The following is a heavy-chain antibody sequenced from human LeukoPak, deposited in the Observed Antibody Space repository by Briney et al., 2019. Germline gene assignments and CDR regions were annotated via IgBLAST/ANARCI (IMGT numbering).Heavy chain of an antibody. CDR3: AHATDDILTGYYFDY. CDR2: IYSGGST. V-gene: IGHV3-53*01. CDR1: GFTVSSNY. Sequence: GGSLRLSCAASGFTVSSNYMSWVGQAPGRGLEWASVIYSGGSTYYADSVKGRFTISRDNSKNTLYLQMNSLRAEDTAVYYCAHATDDILTGYYFDYWGQGTLVTVSS. D-gene: IGHD3-9*01. J-gene: IGHJ4*02.